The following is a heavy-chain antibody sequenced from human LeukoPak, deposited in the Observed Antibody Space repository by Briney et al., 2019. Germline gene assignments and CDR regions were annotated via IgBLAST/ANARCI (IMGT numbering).Heavy chain of an antibody. V-gene: IGHV4-31*03. CDR3: ARVPRITMIVVG. J-gene: IGHJ4*02. D-gene: IGHD3-22*01. Sequence: PSETLSLTCTVSGGSISSGGYYWSWIRQHPGKGLEWIGYIYYSGSTYYNPSHKSRVTISVDTSKNQFSLKLSSVTAADTAVYYCARVPRITMIVVGWGQGTLVTVSS. CDR2: IYYSGST. CDR1: GGSISSGGYY.